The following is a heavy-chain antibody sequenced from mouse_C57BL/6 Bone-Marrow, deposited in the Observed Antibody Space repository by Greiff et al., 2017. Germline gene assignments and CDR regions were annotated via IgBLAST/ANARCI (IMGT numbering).Heavy chain of an antibody. CDR2: INPYNGGT. CDR1: GYTFTDYY. Sequence: VQLKESGPVLVKPGASVKMSCKASGYTFTDYYMNWVKQSHGQSLEWIGVINPYNGGTSYNQKFQGKATLTVDKSSSTAYMELNSLTSEDSAVFYYARTPYGSYDFGGWGQGTTLTVAS. V-gene: IGHV1-19*01. J-gene: IGHJ2*01. D-gene: IGHD2-1*01. CDR3: ARTPYGSYDFGG.